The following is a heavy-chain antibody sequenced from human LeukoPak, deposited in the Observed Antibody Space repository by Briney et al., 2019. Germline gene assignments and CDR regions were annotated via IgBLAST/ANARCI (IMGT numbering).Heavy chain of an antibody. V-gene: IGHV3-30*04. D-gene: IGHD6-13*01. CDR3: ARDFSSEEGDY. J-gene: IGHJ4*02. CDR1: GFIFCDYL. Sequence: GGSLRLSCAASGFIFCDYLMNWVRQAPDTGLEWVALISYDGSDKNYADSVKGRFTISRDNSRNTLYLQMNSLRAEDTAVYYCARDFSSEEGDYWGQGTLVTVSS. CDR2: ISYDGSDK.